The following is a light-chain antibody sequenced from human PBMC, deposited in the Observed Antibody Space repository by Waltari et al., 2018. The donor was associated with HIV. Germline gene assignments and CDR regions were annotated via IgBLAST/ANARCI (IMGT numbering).Light chain of an antibody. J-gene: IGKJ5*01. CDR1: QSLLHSNGYNY. Sequence: GEPASIPCRSSQSLLHSNGYNYLDWYLQKPGQSPQLLIYLGSNRASGVPDRFSGSGSGTDFTLKISRVEAEDVGVYYCMQALQTPITFGQGTRLEIK. CDR3: MQALQTPIT. CDR2: LGS. V-gene: IGKV2-28*01.